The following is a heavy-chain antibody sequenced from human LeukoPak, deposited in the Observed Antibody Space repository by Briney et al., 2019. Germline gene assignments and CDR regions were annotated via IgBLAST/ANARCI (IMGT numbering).Heavy chain of an antibody. Sequence: SETLSLTCTVSGGSTSSGDYYWSWIRQPPGKGLEWIGYIYYSGSTYYNPSLKSRVTISVDTSKNQFSLKLSSVTAADTAVYYCAGGGRYNWNYWYFDLWGRGTLVTVSS. CDR1: GGSTSSGDYY. D-gene: IGHD1-20*01. J-gene: IGHJ2*01. V-gene: IGHV4-30-4*01. CDR3: AGGGRYNWNYWYFDL. CDR2: IYYSGST.